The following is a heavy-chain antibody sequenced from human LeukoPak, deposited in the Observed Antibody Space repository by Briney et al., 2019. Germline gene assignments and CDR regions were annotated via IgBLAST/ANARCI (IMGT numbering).Heavy chain of an antibody. CDR1: GFTFSSYG. J-gene: IGHJ3*02. CDR3: ARATVVTAIKDAFDI. Sequence: GGSLRLSCAASGFTFSSYGMHWVRQAPGKGLEWVAVISYDGSNKYYADSVKGRFTISRDNSKNTLYLQMNSLRAEDTAVYYCARATVVTAIKDAFDIWGQGTMVTVSS. V-gene: IGHV3-30*03. CDR2: ISYDGSNK. D-gene: IGHD2-21*02.